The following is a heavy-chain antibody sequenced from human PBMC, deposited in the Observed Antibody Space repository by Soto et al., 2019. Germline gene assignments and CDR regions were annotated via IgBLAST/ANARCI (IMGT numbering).Heavy chain of an antibody. CDR2: IYYSGST. V-gene: IGHV4-31*03. Sequence: QVQLQESGPGLVKPSQTLSLTCTVSGGSISSGGYYWSWIRQHPGKGLEWIGYIYYSGSTYYNPSLKSRVTISVDTSKNQFALKLSSVTAADTAVYYCARATTIFGVVPLFDYWGQGTLVTVSS. D-gene: IGHD3-3*01. CDR3: ARATTIFGVVPLFDY. J-gene: IGHJ4*02. CDR1: GGSISSGGYY.